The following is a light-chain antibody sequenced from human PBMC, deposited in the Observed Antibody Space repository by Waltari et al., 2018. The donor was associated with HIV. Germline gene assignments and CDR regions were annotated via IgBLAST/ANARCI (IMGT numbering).Light chain of an antibody. CDR2: SNN. J-gene: IGLJ1*01. V-gene: IGLV1-44*01. CDR3: AAWDDSLNGYV. Sequence: QSVLTHPPSASGTPGQRVTISCSGSSSNIGSNTVHWYQQLPGTAPKLLIYSNNQRPSGVPDRFSGSKSGTSASLAISGLQSEDEADYYCAAWDDSLNGYVFGTGTKVTVL. CDR1: SSNIGSNT.